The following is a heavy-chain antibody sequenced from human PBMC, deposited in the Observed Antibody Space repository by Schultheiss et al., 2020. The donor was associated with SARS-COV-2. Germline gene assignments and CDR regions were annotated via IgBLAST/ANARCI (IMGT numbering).Heavy chain of an antibody. CDR3: VKGYSSSWDYDY. D-gene: IGHD6-6*01. Sequence: GESLKISCSASGFTFSSYAMHWVRQAPGKGLEYVSAISSNGGSTYYADSVKGRFTISRDNSKNTLYLQMSSLRAEDTAVYYCVKGYSSSWDYDYWGQGTLVTVSS. J-gene: IGHJ4*02. V-gene: IGHV3-64D*06. CDR1: GFTFSSYA. CDR2: ISSNGGST.